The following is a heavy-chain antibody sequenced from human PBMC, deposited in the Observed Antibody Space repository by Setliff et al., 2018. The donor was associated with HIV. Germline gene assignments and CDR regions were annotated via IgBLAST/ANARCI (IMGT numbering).Heavy chain of an antibody. V-gene: IGHV3-7*01. J-gene: IGHJ6*02. D-gene: IGHD5-18*01. CDR3: ARDRYSYGRPNYYYGMDV. CDR2: IKQDGSEK. Sequence: QPGGSLRLSCAASGFTFSSYWMSWVRQAPGKGLEWVANIKQDGSEKYFVDSVKGRFTISRDNAKNSLYLQMNSLRAEDTAVYYLARDRYSYGRPNYYYGMDVWGQGTTVTVSS. CDR1: GFTFSSYW.